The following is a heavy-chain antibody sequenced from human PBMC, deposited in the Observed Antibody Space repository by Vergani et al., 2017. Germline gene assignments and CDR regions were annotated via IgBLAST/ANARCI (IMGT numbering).Heavy chain of an antibody. D-gene: IGHD4-11*01. CDR2: ISYDGSNK. J-gene: IGHJ6*03. CDR3: AKAYSPYYYYYMDV. CDR1: GVTFSSYG. V-gene: IGHV3-30*18. Sequence: QVQLVESGGGVVQPGRSLRLSCVASGVTFSSYGMHWVRQAPGKGLEWVAIISYDGSNKYYADSVKGRFTISRDNSKNTLYLQMNSLRAEDTAVYYCAKAYSPYYYYYMDVWGKGTTVTVSS.